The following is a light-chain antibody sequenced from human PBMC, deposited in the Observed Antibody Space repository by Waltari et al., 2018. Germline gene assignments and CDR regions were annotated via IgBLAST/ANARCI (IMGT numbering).Light chain of an antibody. CDR1: SSNIGINS. Sequence: QPVLTQPPSASGTPGQRVTISCSGSSSNIGINSIYWFQQLPGTAPKLPIYRNNQWPSGVPDRCSGYKSGTSASLAISGLQSEDEADYYCSTWDDSLGGPVFGGGTKLTVL. J-gene: IGLJ3*02. V-gene: IGLV1-47*01. CDR2: RNN. CDR3: STWDDSLGGPV.